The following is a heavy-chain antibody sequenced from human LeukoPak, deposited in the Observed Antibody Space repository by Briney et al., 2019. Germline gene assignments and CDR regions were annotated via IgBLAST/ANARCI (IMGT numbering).Heavy chain of an antibody. D-gene: IGHD2-15*01. V-gene: IGHV3-48*01. CDR1: GFTFSSYS. CDR2: ISRSASTI. CDR3: ARDLVVVPASPYYFDY. J-gene: IGHJ4*02. Sequence: TGGSLRLSCAASGFTFSSYSMNWVRQAPGKGLEWVSYISRSASTIYYADSVKGRFTISRDNAQNSLYLQMNSLTAEDTAVYYCARDLVVVPASPYYFDYWGQGTLVTVSS.